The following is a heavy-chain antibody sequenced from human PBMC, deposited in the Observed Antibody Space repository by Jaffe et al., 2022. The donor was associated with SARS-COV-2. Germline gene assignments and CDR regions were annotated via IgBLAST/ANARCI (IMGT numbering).Heavy chain of an antibody. D-gene: IGHD3-22*01. CDR2: ISSSSSYI. Sequence: EVQLVESGGGLVKPGGSLRLSCAASGFTFSSYSMNWVRQAPGKGLEWVSSISSSSSYIYYADSVKGRFTISRDNAKNSLYLQMNSLRAEDTAVYYCARGVRITMIVVPNYWGQGTLVTVSS. CDR3: ARGVRITMIVVPNY. V-gene: IGHV3-21*01. CDR1: GFTFSSYS. J-gene: IGHJ4*02.